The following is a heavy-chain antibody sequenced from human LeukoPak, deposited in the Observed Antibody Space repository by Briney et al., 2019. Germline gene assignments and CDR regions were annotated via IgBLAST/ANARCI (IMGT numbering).Heavy chain of an antibody. V-gene: IGHV5-51*01. Sequence: GESLKISCKSSGYSITSYWIGWVRQTPGKRLEWMGIIYPGDSDTRYSPSFQGQVTISADKSISTAYLQWSSLKASDTAMYYCARLGMVRGVNYYYGMDVWGQGTTVTVSS. D-gene: IGHD3-10*01. CDR1: GYSITSYW. J-gene: IGHJ6*02. CDR2: IYPGDSDT. CDR3: ARLGMVRGVNYYYGMDV.